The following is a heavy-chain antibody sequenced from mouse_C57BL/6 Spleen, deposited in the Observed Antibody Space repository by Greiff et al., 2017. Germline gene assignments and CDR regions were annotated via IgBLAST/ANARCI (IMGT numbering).Heavy chain of an antibody. V-gene: IGHV14-4*01. CDR1: GFNIKDYY. CDR3: TTRGSLYAMDY. CDR2: IDPENGDT. J-gene: IGHJ4*01. Sequence: EVQLQQSGAELVRPGASVKLSCTASGFNIKDYYMHWVKQRPEQGLEWIGWIDPENGDTEYASKFQGKATITADTSSNTAYLQLSSLTSEDTAVYYCTTRGSLYAMDYWGQGTSVTVSS.